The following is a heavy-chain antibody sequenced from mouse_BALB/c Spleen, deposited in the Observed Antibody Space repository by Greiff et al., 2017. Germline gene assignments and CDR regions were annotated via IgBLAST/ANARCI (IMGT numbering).Heavy chain of an antibody. CDR3: ARDITTAPWFAY. CDR2: IDPANGNT. Sequence: EVQLQQSGAELVKPGASVKLSCTASGFNIKDTYMHWVKQRPEQGLEWIGRIDPANGNTKYDPKFQGKATITANTSSNTAYLQLSSLISEDTAVYYCARDITTAPWFAYWGQGTLVTVSA. CDR1: GFNIKDTY. V-gene: IGHV14-3*02. J-gene: IGHJ3*01. D-gene: IGHD1-2*01.